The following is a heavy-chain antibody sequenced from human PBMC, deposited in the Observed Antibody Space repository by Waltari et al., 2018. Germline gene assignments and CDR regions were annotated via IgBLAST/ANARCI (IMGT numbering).Heavy chain of an antibody. CDR1: GYSISTAYF. D-gene: IGHD4-17*01. CDR2: IYHSGSS. Sequence: QVQLQESGPGLVKPSETLSLTCTVSGYSISTAYFWGWIRQAPGKGLEWIGSIYHSGSSSYHPSLTSRVTISVDTSRNQFSLKVNSVTAADTSVYYCARGGTVTTPLDYWGQGTLVTVSS. J-gene: IGHJ4*02. CDR3: ARGGTVTTPLDY. V-gene: IGHV4-38-2*02.